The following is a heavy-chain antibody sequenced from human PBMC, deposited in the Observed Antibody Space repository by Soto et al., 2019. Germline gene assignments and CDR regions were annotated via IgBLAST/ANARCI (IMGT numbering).Heavy chain of an antibody. CDR3: ARVGSYDILTGYHYYYYYMDV. Sequence: GGSLRLSCAASGFTFSSYWMSWVRQAPGKGLEWVANIKQDGSEKYYVDSVKGRFTISRDNAKNSLYLQMNSLRAEDTAVYYDARVGSYDILTGYHYYYYYMDVWGKGTTVTVSS. D-gene: IGHD3-9*01. V-gene: IGHV3-7*01. CDR2: IKQDGSEK. CDR1: GFTFSSYW. J-gene: IGHJ6*03.